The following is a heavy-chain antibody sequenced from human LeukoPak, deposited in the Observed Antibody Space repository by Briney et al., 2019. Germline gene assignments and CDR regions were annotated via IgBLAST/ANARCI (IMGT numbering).Heavy chain of an antibody. V-gene: IGHV3-33*01. Sequence: GGSLRLSCAASGFTFSSYGMHWVRQAPGKGLEWVAVIWYDGSNKYYADSVKGRFTISRDNSKNTLYLQMNSLRAEDTAVYYCAREAGAGPYFDYWGQGTLVTGS. D-gene: IGHD6-19*01. CDR1: GFTFSSYG. CDR3: AREAGAGPYFDY. J-gene: IGHJ4*01. CDR2: IWYDGSNK.